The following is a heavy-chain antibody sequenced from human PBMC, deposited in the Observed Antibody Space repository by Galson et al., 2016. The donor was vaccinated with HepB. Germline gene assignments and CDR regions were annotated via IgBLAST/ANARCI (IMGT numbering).Heavy chain of an antibody. CDR2: ISGSGGST. J-gene: IGHJ4*02. CDR3: ARDPGYITAAPFFDY. Sequence: SLRLSCAASGFTFSSYAMSWVRQAPGKGLEWVSAISGSGGSTYYADSVKGRFTISRDNAKNSLYVQMNSLRVEDTALYYCARDPGYITAAPFFDYWGQGTRVIVSS. CDR1: GFTFSSYA. D-gene: IGHD5-24*01. V-gene: IGHV3-23*01.